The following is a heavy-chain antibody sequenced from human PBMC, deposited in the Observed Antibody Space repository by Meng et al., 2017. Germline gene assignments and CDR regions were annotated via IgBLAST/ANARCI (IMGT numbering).Heavy chain of an antibody. D-gene: IGHD5-24*01. CDR2: IYYSVST. CDR1: GGSISSYY. V-gene: IGHV4-59*01. J-gene: IGHJ5*02. CDR3: ARGRRPNWFDP. Sequence: GSLRLSCTVSGGSISSYYWSWIRRPPGKGLEWIGYIYYSVSTNYNPSLKSRVTISVDTSKNQFSLKLSSVTAADTAVYYGARGRRPNWFDPWGQGTLVTGSS.